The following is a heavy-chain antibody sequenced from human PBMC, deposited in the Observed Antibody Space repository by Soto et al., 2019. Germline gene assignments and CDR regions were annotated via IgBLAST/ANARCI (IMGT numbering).Heavy chain of an antibody. CDR2: IYYSGST. Sequence: SETLSLTCTVSRGSISSGDYYWSWIRQPPGKGLEWMGYIYYSGSTYYNPSLKSRFTISVDPSKNQFSLKLRAVTAADTAVYYCATWGAAAGMSYSGMDVWGEATKVTVTS. D-gene: IGHD6-13*01. J-gene: IGHJ6*01. V-gene: IGHV4-30-4*02. CDR3: ATWGAAAGMSYSGMDV. CDR1: RGSISSGDYY.